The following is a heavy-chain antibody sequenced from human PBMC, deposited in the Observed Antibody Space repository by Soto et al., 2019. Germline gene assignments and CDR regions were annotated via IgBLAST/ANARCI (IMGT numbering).Heavy chain of an antibody. V-gene: IGHV3-23*01. CDR2: ITADGGA. Sequence: EVRVLESGGDLVQPGGSLRRSCEGSGFTFRGHAMTWIRQAPGKGPEWVSTITADGGAYYADSVKGRFAMARDASERTLYLPMSSLGVEDTAAYYCAPHVSCAGGSCQYDAFAIRGQGTVVTVSS. CDR1: GFTFRGHA. CDR3: APHVSCAGGSCQYDAFAI. J-gene: IGHJ3*02. D-gene: IGHD2-15*01.